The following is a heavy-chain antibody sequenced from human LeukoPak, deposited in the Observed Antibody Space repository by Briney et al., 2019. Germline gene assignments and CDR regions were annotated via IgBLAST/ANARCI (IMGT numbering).Heavy chain of an antibody. V-gene: IGHV4-30-2*01. D-gene: IGHD3-22*01. CDR1: GGSISSGGYS. CDR3: ARAEYDSSGYYFDY. CDR2: IYHSGST. Sequence: PSQTLSVTCAVSGGSISSGGYSWSWIRQPPGKGLEWIGYIYHSGSTYYNPSLKSRVTISVDRSKNQFSLKLSSVTAADTAVYYCARAEYDSSGYYFDYWGQGTLVTVSS. J-gene: IGHJ4*02.